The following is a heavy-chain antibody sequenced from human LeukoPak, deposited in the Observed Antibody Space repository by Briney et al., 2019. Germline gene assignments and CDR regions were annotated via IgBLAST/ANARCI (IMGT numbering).Heavy chain of an antibody. J-gene: IGHJ4*02. D-gene: IGHD3-3*01. CDR1: GGSISSYY. CDR2: IYHSGST. Sequence: SETLSLTCTVSGGSISSYYWGWIRQPPGKGLEWIGSIYHSGSTYYNPSLKSRVTISVDTSKNQFSLKLSSVTAADTAVYYCARENYDSNYFDYWGQGALVTVSS. CDR3: ARENYDSNYFDY. V-gene: IGHV4-38-2*02.